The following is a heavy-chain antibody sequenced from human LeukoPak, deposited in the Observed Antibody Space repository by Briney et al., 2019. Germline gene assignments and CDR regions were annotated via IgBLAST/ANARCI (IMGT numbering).Heavy chain of an antibody. Sequence: GGSLRLSCAASGFTFSSCAMSWVRQAPGKGLEWVSSISDSGGSTYYTDSVKGRFTISRDNSKNTLYLQMHSLRAEDTAVYYCAKLIGSSSDIGWGQGTLVTVSS. J-gene: IGHJ4*01. D-gene: IGHD2-15*01. V-gene: IGHV3-23*01. CDR3: AKLIGSSSDIG. CDR2: ISDSGGST. CDR1: GFTFSSCA.